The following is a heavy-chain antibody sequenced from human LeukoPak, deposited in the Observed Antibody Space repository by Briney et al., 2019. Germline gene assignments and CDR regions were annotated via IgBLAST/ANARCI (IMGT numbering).Heavy chain of an antibody. Sequence: PGGSLRLSCAASGFTFSSYATSWVRQAPGKGLEWVSAISGSGGSTYYADSVKGRFTISRDNSKNTLYLQMNSLRAEDTAVYYCAKNPSRIVVVPADVWGQGTTVTVSS. J-gene: IGHJ6*02. CDR1: GFTFSSYA. CDR3: AKNPSRIVVVPADV. CDR2: ISGSGGST. D-gene: IGHD2-2*01. V-gene: IGHV3-23*01.